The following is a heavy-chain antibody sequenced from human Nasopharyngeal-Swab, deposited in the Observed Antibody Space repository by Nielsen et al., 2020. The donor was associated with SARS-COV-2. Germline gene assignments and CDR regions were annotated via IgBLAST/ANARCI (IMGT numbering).Heavy chain of an antibody. J-gene: IGHJ6*02. V-gene: IGHV1-69*01. CDR3: ARGLTTVTTYYYYGMDV. D-gene: IGHD4-11*01. CDR2: IIPIFGTA. Sequence: WVRQAPGQGLEWMGGIIPIFGTANYAQKFQGRVTITAGESTSTAYMELSSLRSEDTAVYYCARGLTTVTTYYYYGMDVWGQGTTVTVSS.